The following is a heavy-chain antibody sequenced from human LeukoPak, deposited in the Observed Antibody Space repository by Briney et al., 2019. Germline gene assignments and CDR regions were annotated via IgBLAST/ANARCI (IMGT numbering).Heavy chain of an antibody. V-gene: IGHV3-23*01. CDR3: AKDPNGDYLGAFDS. CDR1: GLTFSNYA. Sequence: GGSLRLSCAASGLTFSNYAMSWVRQAPGKGLEWISSITGRGGTSYTDSVKGRFTVYRDNSKNTLCLQMNSLRVGDTALYYCAKDPNGDYLGAFDSLGQGAMVTVSS. D-gene: IGHD4-17*01. CDR2: ITGRGGT. J-gene: IGHJ3*01.